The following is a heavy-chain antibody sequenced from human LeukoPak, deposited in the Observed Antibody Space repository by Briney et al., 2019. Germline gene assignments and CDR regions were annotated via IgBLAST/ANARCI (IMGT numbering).Heavy chain of an antibody. CDR1: GYTFVTYT. J-gene: IGHJ6*04. CDR2: ISPYNNAT. V-gene: IGHV1-18*01. Sequence: GASVKVSCKTSGYTFVTYTISWVRQAPGQGLEWLGWISPYNNATKYSQRLQGRVTVTADTSTSTGYLDLRSLTSDDTAVYYCARDSPHGMDVWGKGTTVIVSS. CDR3: ARDSPHGMDV.